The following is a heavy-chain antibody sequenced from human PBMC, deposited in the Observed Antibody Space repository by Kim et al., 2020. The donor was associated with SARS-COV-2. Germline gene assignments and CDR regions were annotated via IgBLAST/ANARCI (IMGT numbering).Heavy chain of an antibody. J-gene: IGHJ4*02. CDR3: ARMSVVGATNPYFDY. D-gene: IGHD1-26*01. CDR2: IHSSGNT. V-gene: IGHV4-4*07. CDR1: GDSINGYY. Sequence: SETLSLTCTVSGDSINGYYWSWIRQPAGKGLEYIGRIHSSGNTKYLPSLNSRVTMSVDTHNGKFSLTLSSLTAADTAIYFCARMSVVGATNPYFDYWGQGMLVTVSS.